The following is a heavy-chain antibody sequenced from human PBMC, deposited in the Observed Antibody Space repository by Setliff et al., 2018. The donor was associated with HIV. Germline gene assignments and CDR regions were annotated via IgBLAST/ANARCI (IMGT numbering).Heavy chain of an antibody. Sequence: PSETLSLTCTVSGGSISSYYWSWIRQPAGKGLEWIGRIYTSGSTEYNPSLRTRVTISDDAPRKQVSLKLRSVTAADTAQYYCALNYYDSRDSYAPWGQGTLVTVSS. D-gene: IGHD3-22*01. CDR3: ALNYYDSRDSYAP. J-gene: IGHJ1*01. V-gene: IGHV4-4*07. CDR1: GGSISSYY. CDR2: IYTSGST.